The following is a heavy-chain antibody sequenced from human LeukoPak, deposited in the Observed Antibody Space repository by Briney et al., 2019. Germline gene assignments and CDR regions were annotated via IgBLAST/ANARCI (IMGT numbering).Heavy chain of an antibody. J-gene: IGHJ4*02. V-gene: IGHV3-48*01. CDR3: ARGTGYYDY. D-gene: IGHD1-14*01. CDR2: ISSSSSTI. Sequence: GGSLRLSCAASGFIFSSYSINWVRQAPGKGLEWLSFISSSSSTIYYADSVKGRFTISRDNAKNSLYLQMNSLRAEDTAVYYCARGTGYYDYWGQGTLVTVSS. CDR1: GFIFSSYS.